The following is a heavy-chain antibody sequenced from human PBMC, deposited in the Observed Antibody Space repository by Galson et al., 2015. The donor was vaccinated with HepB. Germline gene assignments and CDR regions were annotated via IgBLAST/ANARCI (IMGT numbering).Heavy chain of an antibody. CDR2: ISAYNGNT. J-gene: IGHJ3*02. V-gene: IGHV1-18*01. D-gene: IGHD3-22*01. CDR3: ASSPYYHDSSGYYKGAFDI. CDR1: GYTFTSYG. Sequence: SVKVSCKASGYTFTSYGISWVRQAPGQGLEWMGWISAYNGNTNYAQKLQGRVTMTTDTSTSTAYMELRSLRSDDTAVYYCASSPYYHDSSGYYKGAFDIWGQGTMVTVSS.